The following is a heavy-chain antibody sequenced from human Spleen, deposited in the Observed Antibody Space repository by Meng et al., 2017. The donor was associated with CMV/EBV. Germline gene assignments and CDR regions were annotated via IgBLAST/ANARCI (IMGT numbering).Heavy chain of an antibody. D-gene: IGHD5-24*01. CDR2: ISYDGTNK. CDR1: GFMFSTYG. J-gene: IGHJ4*02. V-gene: IGHV3-30*19. CDR3: ARDEMVIIDF. Sequence: GESLKISCAASGFMFSTYGMQWVRLTPGKGLEWVAAISYDGTNKYYADSVKGRFTISRDYSKNTLYLHMNSLRAEDTAVYFCARDEMVIIDFWGQGTLVTVSS.